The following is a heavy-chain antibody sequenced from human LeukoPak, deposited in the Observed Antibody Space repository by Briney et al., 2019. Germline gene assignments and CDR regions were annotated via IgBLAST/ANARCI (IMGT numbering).Heavy chain of an antibody. Sequence: GGSLRLSCAASGFTFSSYSMNWVRQAPGKGLEWVSSISSSSSYIYYADSVKGRFTFSRDNSKNTLYLQMNSLRAEDTAVYYWVGGIEVTKEDVDTAMVTGWFDPWGQGTLVTVSS. D-gene: IGHD5-18*01. CDR2: ISSSSSYI. CDR1: GFTFSSYS. V-gene: IGHV3-21*01. J-gene: IGHJ5*02. CDR3: VGGIEVTKEDVDTAMVTGWFDP.